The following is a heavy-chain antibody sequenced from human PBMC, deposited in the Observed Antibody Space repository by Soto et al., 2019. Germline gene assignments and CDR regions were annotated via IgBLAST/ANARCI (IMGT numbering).Heavy chain of an antibody. D-gene: IGHD3-3*01. Sequence: SETLSLTWTVSGGSISSSSYYWGWIRQPPGKGLEWIGSIYYSGSTYYNPSLKSRVTISVDTSKNQFSLKLSSVTAADTAVYYCASFYDFWSGYHPEYYYYGMDVWGQGTTVTVSS. CDR2: IYYSGST. V-gene: IGHV4-39*01. CDR3: ASFYDFWSGYHPEYYYYGMDV. J-gene: IGHJ6*02. CDR1: GGSISSSSYY.